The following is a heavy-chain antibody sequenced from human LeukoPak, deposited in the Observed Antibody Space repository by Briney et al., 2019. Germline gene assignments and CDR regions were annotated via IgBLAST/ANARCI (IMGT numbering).Heavy chain of an antibody. Sequence: GGSLRLSCAASGFTFSNAWMSWVRQAPGKGLEWVANIKQDGSEKYYVDSVKGRFTISRDNAKNSLYLQMNSLRAEDTAVYYCARPSVVPAAAFDYWGQGTLVTVSS. D-gene: IGHD2-2*01. V-gene: IGHV3-7*01. J-gene: IGHJ4*02. CDR3: ARPSVVPAAAFDY. CDR1: GFTFSNAW. CDR2: IKQDGSEK.